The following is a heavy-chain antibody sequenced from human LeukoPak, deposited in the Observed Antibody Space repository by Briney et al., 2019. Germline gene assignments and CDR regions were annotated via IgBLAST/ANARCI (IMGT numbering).Heavy chain of an antibody. CDR2: IYHSGST. D-gene: IGHD7-27*01. J-gene: IGHJ4*02. Sequence: PSETQSLTCAVSGGSISSGGYSWSWLRQPPGTGLEWIGYIYHSGSTYYNPSLKSRVTISVDRSKNQFSLKLSFVAAEDKAVDFWARGRTGDGADHFDYWGQGTLVTVSS. V-gene: IGHV4-30-2*01. CDR3: ARGRTGDGADHFDY. CDR1: GGSISSGGYS.